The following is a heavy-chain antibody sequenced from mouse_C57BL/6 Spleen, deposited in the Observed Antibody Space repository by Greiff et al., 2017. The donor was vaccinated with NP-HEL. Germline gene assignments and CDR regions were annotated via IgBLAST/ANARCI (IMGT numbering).Heavy chain of an antibody. CDR1: GFTFSSYA. J-gene: IGHJ3*01. D-gene: IGHD1-1*01. CDR3: ARDYYGSSKFAY. CDR2: ISDGGSYT. V-gene: IGHV5-4*01. Sequence: EVQGVESGGGLVKPGGSLKLSCAASGFTFSSYAMSWVRQTPEKSLEWVATISDGGSYTYYPDNLKGRFTISIDNATNNLYLQMSHLKCEDTAMYYCARDYYGSSKFAYWGQGTLVTVSA.